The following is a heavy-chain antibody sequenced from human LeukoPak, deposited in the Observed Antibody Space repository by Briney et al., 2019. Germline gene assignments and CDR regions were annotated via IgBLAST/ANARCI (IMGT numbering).Heavy chain of an antibody. D-gene: IGHD2-2*02. J-gene: IGHJ4*02. CDR2: INPNSGGT. Sequence: ASVKVSCKASGYTFTGYYMHWVRQAPGQGLEWMGWINPNSGGTNYAQKFQGRVTMTRDTSISTAYMELSRLRSDDTAVYYCASIGMVPAAIETNDVFDYWGQGTLVTVSS. V-gene: IGHV1-2*02. CDR1: GYTFTGYY. CDR3: ASIGMVPAAIETNDVFDY.